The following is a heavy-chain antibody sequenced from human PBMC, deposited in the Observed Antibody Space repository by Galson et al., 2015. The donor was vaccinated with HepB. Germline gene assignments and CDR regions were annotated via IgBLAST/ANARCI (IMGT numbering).Heavy chain of an antibody. Sequence: SVKVSCKVSGYTLTELSMHWVRQAPGKGPEWMGGFDPEDGETIYAQKFQGRVTMTEDTSTDTAYMELSSLRSEDTAVYYCAKGSSSSSDPLFAFDIWGQGTMVTVSS. D-gene: IGHD6-6*01. CDR3: AKGSSSSSDPLFAFDI. V-gene: IGHV1-24*01. CDR1: GYTLTELS. CDR2: FDPEDGET. J-gene: IGHJ3*02.